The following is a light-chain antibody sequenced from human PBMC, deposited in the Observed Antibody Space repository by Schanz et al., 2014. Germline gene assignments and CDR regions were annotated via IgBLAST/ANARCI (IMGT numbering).Light chain of an antibody. J-gene: IGLJ1*01. Sequence: QSALTQPRSVSGSPGQSVTISCTGASSDVGSYNYVSWYQQHPGKAPKVTIYGVSKRPSGVSDRFSGSKSGNTASLTISGLQAEDEGDYYCCSYAGSYTYVFGTGTKLTVL. CDR3: CSYAGSYTYV. CDR1: SSDVGSYNY. CDR2: GVS. V-gene: IGLV2-11*01.